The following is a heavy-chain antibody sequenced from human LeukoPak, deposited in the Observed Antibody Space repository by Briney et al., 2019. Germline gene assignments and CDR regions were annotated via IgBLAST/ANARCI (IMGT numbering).Heavy chain of an antibody. D-gene: IGHD6-19*01. V-gene: IGHV4-34*01. CDR2: INHSGST. CDR1: GGSFSGYY. J-gene: IGHJ4*02. Sequence: SETLSLTCAVYGGSFSGYYWSWIRQPPGKGLEWIGEINHSGSTNYNPSLKSRVTISVDTSKNQSSLKLSSVTAADTAVYYCASLYSSGWADYWGQGTLVTVSS. CDR3: ASLYSSGWADY.